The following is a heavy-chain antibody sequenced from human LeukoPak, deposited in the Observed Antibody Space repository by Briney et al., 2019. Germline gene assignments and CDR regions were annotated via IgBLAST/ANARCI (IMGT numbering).Heavy chain of an antibody. CDR3: ARGFGSIAVADHFDY. CDR2: IYYSGST. CDR1: GGPISSYY. V-gene: IGHV4-59*01. D-gene: IGHD6-19*01. Sequence: SETLSLTCTVSGGPISSYYWSWIRQPPGKGLEWIGYIYYSGSTNYNPSLKSRVTISVDTSKNQFSLKLSSVTAADTAVYYCARGFGSIAVADHFDYWGQGTLVTVSS. J-gene: IGHJ4*02.